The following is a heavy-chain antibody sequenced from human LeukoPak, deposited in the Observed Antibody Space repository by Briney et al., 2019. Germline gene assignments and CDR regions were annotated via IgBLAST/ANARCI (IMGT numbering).Heavy chain of an antibody. CDR1: GFTVSSNY. Sequence: GGSLRLSCAASGFTVSSNYMSWVRQAPGKGLEWVSVIYSGGSTYYADSVKGRFTISRDNSKNTLYLQMNSLRAEDTAIYYCVRQFPQAAAGAAWYFDLWGRGTLVTVSS. CDR2: IYSGGST. CDR3: VRQFPQAAAGAAWYFDL. J-gene: IGHJ2*01. D-gene: IGHD6-13*01. V-gene: IGHV3-66*04.